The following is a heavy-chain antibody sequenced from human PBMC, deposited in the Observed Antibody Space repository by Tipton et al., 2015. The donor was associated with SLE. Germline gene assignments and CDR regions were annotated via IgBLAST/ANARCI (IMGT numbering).Heavy chain of an antibody. Sequence: QSGPEVKKPGASVKVSCKASGYTFTSYHISWVRQATGQGLEWMGWISTYNGNTNYAQKLQGRVTMTTDTSTSTAYMELRSLRSDDTAVYYCARAVTTGLYWYFDLWGRGTLVTVSS. CDR3: ARAVTTGLYWYFDL. V-gene: IGHV1-18*01. J-gene: IGHJ2*01. D-gene: IGHD4-17*01. CDR2: ISTYNGNT. CDR1: GYTFTSYH.